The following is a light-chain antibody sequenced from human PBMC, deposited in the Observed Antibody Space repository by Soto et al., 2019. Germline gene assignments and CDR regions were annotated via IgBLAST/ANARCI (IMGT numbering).Light chain of an antibody. CDR3: QQYGSSPGT. V-gene: IGKV3-20*01. J-gene: IGKJ1*01. CDR2: GAS. Sequence: EIVLTQSPGTLSLSPGERATLSCRASQSDSSSYLAWYKQKPGQAPRLLIYGASSRATGIPDRFSGSGSGTDFTLTISRLEPEDFAVYYCQQYGSSPGTFGQGTKVEIK. CDR1: QSDSSSY.